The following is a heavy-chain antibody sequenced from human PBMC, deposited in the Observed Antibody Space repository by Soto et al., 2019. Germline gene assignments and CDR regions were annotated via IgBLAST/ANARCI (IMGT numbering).Heavy chain of an antibody. CDR3: AKGKGGSCKTCLFDD. V-gene: IGHV3-23*01. Sequence: GGSLRLSCAASGFTFSSYAMSWVRQAPGKGLEWVSAISGSGGSTYYADSVKGRFTLSRDNSKNTLYLQMNSLRAEDTAVYYCAKGKGGSCKTCLFDDWGQGTLVIVSS. CDR2: ISGSGGST. CDR1: GFTFSSYA. J-gene: IGHJ4*02. D-gene: IGHD2-2*01.